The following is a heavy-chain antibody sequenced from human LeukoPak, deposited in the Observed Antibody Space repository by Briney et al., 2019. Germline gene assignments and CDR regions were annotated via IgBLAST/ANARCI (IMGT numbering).Heavy chain of an antibody. CDR2: IYYSGST. CDR1: GGSISSGDYY. D-gene: IGHD4-17*01. J-gene: IGHJ4*02. Sequence: SQTLSLTCTVSGGSISSGDYYWSWIRQPPGKGLEWIGYIYYSGSTTYNPSLKSRVTISVDMSKNKFSLKLSSVTAADTAVYYCTRVPISTTARGYFDYWGQGTLVTVSS. V-gene: IGHV4-30-4*01. CDR3: TRVPISTTARGYFDY.